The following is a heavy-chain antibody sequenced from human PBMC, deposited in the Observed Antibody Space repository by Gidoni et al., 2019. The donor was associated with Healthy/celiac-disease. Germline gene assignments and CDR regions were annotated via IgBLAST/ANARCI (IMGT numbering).Heavy chain of an antibody. V-gene: IGHV1-69*01. CDR3: ARDGYGSGSYYKNPYGMDV. D-gene: IGHD3-10*01. J-gene: IGHJ6*02. Sequence: QVQLVQSGAEVKQPGSSVKVSCKASGGTFSSYAISWVRQAPGQGLEWMGGIIPIFGTANYAQKFQGRVTITADESTSTAYMELSSLRSEDTAVYYCARDGYGSGSYYKNPYGMDVWGQGTTVTVSS. CDR1: GGTFSSYA. CDR2: IIPIFGTA.